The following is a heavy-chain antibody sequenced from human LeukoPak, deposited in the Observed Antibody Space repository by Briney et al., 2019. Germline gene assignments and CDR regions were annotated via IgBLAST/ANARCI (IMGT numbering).Heavy chain of an antibody. CDR3: ATRKLGNDY. J-gene: IGHJ4*02. CDR1: GGSVSNYY. CDR2: IYYTET. D-gene: IGHD7-27*01. Sequence: SETLSLTCTVTGGSVSNYYWSWIRQSPGKGLEWIGYIYYTETSYNPSLKSRVTISADTSKNQFSLKLYSVTAADTAVYYCATRKLGNDYWGQGTLVTVSS. V-gene: IGHV4-59*02.